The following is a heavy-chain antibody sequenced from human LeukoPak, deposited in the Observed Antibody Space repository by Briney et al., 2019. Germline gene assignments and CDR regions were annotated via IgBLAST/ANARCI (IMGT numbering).Heavy chain of an antibody. J-gene: IGHJ4*02. CDR1: GFTFSKYW. D-gene: IGHD3-10*01. V-gene: IGHV3-74*01. Sequence: PGGSLRLSCAASGFTFSKYWMLWVRQAPGKGLESVSRINTDGTVTTYADSVKGRFTVSRDNADNTMFLQMNSVRDEDTAVYYCAKDLYGSGSYQIRLFDYWGQGTLVTVSS. CDR2: INTDGTVT. CDR3: AKDLYGSGSYQIRLFDY.